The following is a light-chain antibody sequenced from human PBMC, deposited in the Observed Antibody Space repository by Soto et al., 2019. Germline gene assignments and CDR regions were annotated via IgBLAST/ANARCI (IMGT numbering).Light chain of an antibody. CDR2: DAS. Sequence: EIMLEHSPGTLSLSPCESATLSFRAGQSVSSYLAWYQQKPGQAPRLLIYDASNRATGIPARFSGSGSGTEFTLTISSLQSEDFAVYYCQQYNNWPPLRTFGQGTKVDI. J-gene: IGKJ1*01. V-gene: IGKV3D-15*01. CDR3: QQYNNWPPLRT. CDR1: QSVSSY.